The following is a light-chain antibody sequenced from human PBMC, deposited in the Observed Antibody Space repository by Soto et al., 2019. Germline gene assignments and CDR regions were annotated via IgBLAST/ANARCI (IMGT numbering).Light chain of an antibody. V-gene: IGLV6-57*01. J-gene: IGLJ2*01. CDR2: QDN. CDR1: SGSIANNY. Sequence: NFMLTQPHSVSESPGKTVTISCTRSSGSIANNYVQWYQQRPGSSPNTVIYQDNRRPSGVPDRFSGSIDRSSNSASLSISGLKTEDEADYYCQSYDDNNWIFGGGTKLTVL. CDR3: QSYDDNNWI.